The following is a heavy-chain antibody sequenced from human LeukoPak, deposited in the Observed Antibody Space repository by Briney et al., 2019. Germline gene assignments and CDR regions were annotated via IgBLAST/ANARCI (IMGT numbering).Heavy chain of an antibody. J-gene: IGHJ5*02. CDR1: GFTLSNYA. D-gene: IGHD3-10*01. V-gene: IGHV3-23*01. CDR2: ITSRGDKT. CDR3: ANNYYGSGNWFDP. Sequence: GGSLRLSCAASGFTLSNYAMTWVRQAPRKGLQWVSTITSRGDKTYYAGSVKGRFTISRDNSKNTLYLQMNNLRAEDTALYYCANNYYGSGNWFDPWGQGTLVTVSS.